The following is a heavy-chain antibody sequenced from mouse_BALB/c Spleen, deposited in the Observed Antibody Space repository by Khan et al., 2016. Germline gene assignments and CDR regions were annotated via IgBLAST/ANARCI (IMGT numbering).Heavy chain of an antibody. D-gene: IGHD2-3*01. J-gene: IGHJ1*01. V-gene: IGHV1S29*02. Sequence: VQLQQSGPELVKPGASVKISCKASGYTFTDYNMHWVKQSHGKSLEWIGYIYPYNGGTGYNQKFKSKATLTVDNSSSTAYMELRSLTSEDSAVYYCAREYDGYYFGYWYFDVWGAGTTVTVSS. CDR3: AREYDGYYFGYWYFDV. CDR2: IYPYNGGT. CDR1: GYTFTDYN.